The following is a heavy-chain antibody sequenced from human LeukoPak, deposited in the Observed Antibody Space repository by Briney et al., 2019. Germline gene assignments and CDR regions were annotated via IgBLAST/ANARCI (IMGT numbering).Heavy chain of an antibody. D-gene: IGHD5-24*01. CDR2: IYYSGST. CDR1: GGSISSGDYY. V-gene: IGHV4-30-4*08. CDR3: ARGSRDDYSLRFQWFDP. Sequence: SETLSLTCTVSGGSISSGDYYWSWIRQPPGKGLEWIGSIYYSGSTYYNPSLKSRVTISVDTSKNQFSLKLSSVTAADTAVYYCARGSRDDYSLRFQWFDPWGQGTLVTVSS. J-gene: IGHJ5*02.